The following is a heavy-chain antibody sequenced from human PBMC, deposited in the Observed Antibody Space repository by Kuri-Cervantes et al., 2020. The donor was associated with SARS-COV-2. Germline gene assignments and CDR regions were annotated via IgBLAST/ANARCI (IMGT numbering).Heavy chain of an antibody. J-gene: IGHJ4*02. D-gene: IGHD3-9*01. CDR2: ISSSSYI. Sequence: GESLKISCAASGFTFSSYSMNWVRQAPGKGLEWVSSISSSSYIYYADSVKGRFTISRDNAKNSLYLQMNSLRAEDTAVYYCARDHSRSILTGPDFDYWGQGTLVTDSS. CDR3: ARDHSRSILTGPDFDY. V-gene: IGHV3-21*01. CDR1: GFTFSSYS.